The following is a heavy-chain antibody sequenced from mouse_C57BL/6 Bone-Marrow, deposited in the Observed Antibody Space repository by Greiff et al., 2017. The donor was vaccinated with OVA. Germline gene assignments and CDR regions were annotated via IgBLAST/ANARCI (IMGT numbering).Heavy chain of an antibody. J-gene: IGHJ3*01. D-gene: IGHD2-4*01. CDR2: IYPGSGTT. CDR1: GYTFTSYY. CDR3: ATYCDYDGASFAY. Sequence: VQLQQPGAELVKPGASVKISCKASGYTFTSYYIHWVKQRPGQGLEWIGWIYPGSGTTKYNEKFKGKATLKADTSSSTAYMQLSSLTSDDSAVYYCATYCDYDGASFAYWGQGTLVTVSA. V-gene: IGHV1-66*01.